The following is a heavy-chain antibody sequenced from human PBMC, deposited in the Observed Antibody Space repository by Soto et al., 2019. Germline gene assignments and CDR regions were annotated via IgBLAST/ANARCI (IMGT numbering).Heavy chain of an antibody. CDR2: INHSGST. Sequence: SENLSLTCAVYGGSFSGYYWSWIRQPPGKGLEWIGEINHSGSTNYNPSLKSRVTISVDTSKNQFSLKLSSVTAADTAVYYCARGGNYYDSSGYYFFDYWGQGTLVTVSS. CDR3: ARGGNYYDSSGYYFFDY. CDR1: GGSFSGYY. D-gene: IGHD3-22*01. J-gene: IGHJ4*02. V-gene: IGHV4-34*01.